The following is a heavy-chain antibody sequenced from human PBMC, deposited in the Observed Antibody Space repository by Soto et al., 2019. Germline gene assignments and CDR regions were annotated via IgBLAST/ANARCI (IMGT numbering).Heavy chain of an antibody. CDR1: GGTFSSYA. CDR2: IIPIFGTA. Sequence: VQLVQSGAEVKKPGSSVNVSCKASGGTFSSYAISWVRQSPGQGLEWMGGIIPIFGTANYAQKFQGRVTITADESTSTAYMELSSLRSEDTAVYYCARENRDSGDYAPSWFDPWGQGTLVTVSS. D-gene: IGHD4-17*01. J-gene: IGHJ5*02. V-gene: IGHV1-69*01. CDR3: ARENRDSGDYAPSWFDP.